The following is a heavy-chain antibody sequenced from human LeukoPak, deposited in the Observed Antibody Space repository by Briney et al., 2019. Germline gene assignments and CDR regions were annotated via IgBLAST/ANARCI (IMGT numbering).Heavy chain of an antibody. CDR3: ARDDDTGSYFGQDVFDV. J-gene: IGHJ3*01. D-gene: IGHD1-26*01. V-gene: IGHV3-48*01. Sequence: PGGSLRLSCAASGFSFSNYNMNSVRQTPGKGLEWVAYIRYSATLIYYADSVKGRFTISRETATDSVFLQMNSLRADDTAVYYCARDDDTGSYFGQDVFDVWGQGTIVTVAS. CDR2: IRYSATLI. CDR1: GFSFSNYN.